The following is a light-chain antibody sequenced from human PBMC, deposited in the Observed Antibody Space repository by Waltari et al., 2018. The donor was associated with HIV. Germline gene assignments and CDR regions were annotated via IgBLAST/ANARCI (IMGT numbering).Light chain of an antibody. J-gene: IGLJ2*01. Sequence: QSALTQPPSASGSLGQSVTISFTATSRHVDGYNYVSWYQQYPGEAPKLIIYDVNKRPSGVPDRFSGSKSGNTASLTVSGLQGEDEAQYYCSAYAGSNNLVLFGGGTKLTVL. CDR2: DVN. V-gene: IGLV2-8*01. CDR1: SRHVDGYNY. CDR3: SAYAGSNNLVL.